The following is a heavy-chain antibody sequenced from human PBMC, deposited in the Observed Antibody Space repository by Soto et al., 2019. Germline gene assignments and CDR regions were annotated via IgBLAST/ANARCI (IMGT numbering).Heavy chain of an antibody. CDR3: ARLENCVTPTAQDG. CDR2: ISPYSGNT. CDR1: GYIFVNYG. V-gene: IGHV1-18*01. J-gene: IGHJ6*02. Sequence: QVQLVQSGDEVRKPGSSVKVSCKASGYIFVNYGIAWVRQAPGQGLEWMGWISPYSGNTHYASKVQGRLTMTTDTSGSTAYSARGSLTPEDTPVYYCARLENCVTPTAQDGWGPGTTVTVS. D-gene: IGHD3-16*02.